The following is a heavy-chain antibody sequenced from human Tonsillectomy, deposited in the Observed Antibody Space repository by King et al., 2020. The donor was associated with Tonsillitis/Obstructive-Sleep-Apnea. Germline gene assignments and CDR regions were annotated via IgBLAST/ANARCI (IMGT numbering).Heavy chain of an antibody. CDR2: INHLGAT. CDR1: GGSFSGYY. V-gene: IGHV4-34*01. CDR3: ASHAYDFWSRSHYYMDV. Sequence: VQLQQWGAGLLKPSETLSLTCAVYGGSFSGYYWSWIRQPPGKGLEWIGEINHLGATNCNPSLKSRVTISLYTSKNQFSLKLSSVTAADTAVYYCASHAYDFWSRSHYYMDVWGKGTTVTVSS. J-gene: IGHJ6*03. D-gene: IGHD3-3*01.